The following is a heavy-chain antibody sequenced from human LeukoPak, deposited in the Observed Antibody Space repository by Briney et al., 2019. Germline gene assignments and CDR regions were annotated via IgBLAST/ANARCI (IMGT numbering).Heavy chain of an antibody. V-gene: IGHV3-21*01. Sequence: GGSLRLSCAASGFTFDNYAMNWVRQAPGKGLEWVSSISSSSSYIYYADSVKGRFTISRDNAKNSLYLQMNSLRAEDTAVYYCARSASADYYDSSGYPAFDYWGQGTLVTVSS. CDR1: GFTFDNYA. J-gene: IGHJ4*02. CDR2: ISSSSSYI. D-gene: IGHD3-22*01. CDR3: ARSASADYYDSSGYPAFDY.